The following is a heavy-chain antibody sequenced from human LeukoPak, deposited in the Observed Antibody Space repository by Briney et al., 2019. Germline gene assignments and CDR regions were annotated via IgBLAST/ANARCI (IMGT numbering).Heavy chain of an antibody. CDR3: ARALRGYGMDV. V-gene: IGHV4-34*01. CDR2: INHSGST. Sequence: SETLSLTCAVYGGSFSGYYWSWIRQPPGKGLEWIGEINHSGSTNYNPSLKSRVTISVDTSKNQFSLKLSSVTAADTAVYFCARALRGYGMDVWGKGTTVTVSS. CDR1: GGSFSGYY. J-gene: IGHJ6*04. D-gene: IGHD3-16*01.